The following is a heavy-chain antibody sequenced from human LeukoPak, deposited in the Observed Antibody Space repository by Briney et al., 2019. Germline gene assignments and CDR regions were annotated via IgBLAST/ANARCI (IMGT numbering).Heavy chain of an antibody. CDR3: AREGQIQYDYYYYYYMDV. CDR1: GFTFSFYW. D-gene: IGHD4-11*01. Sequence: GGSLRLSCGASGFTFSFYWMTWVRQAPGKGLEWVANIKEDGSEKYYLESVKGRFTISRDNARNSLYLQVNSLRAEDTALYYCAREGQIQYDYYYYYYMDVWGKGTTVTVSS. V-gene: IGHV3-7*03. CDR2: IKEDGSEK. J-gene: IGHJ6*03.